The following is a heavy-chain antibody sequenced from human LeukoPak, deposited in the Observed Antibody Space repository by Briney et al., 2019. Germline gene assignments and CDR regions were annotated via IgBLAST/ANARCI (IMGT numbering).Heavy chain of an antibody. V-gene: IGHV3-23*01. CDR3: AKVNPPRGGRSGWYEANDY. Sequence: PGGSLRLSCAASGFTFSSYVMSWVRQAPGKGLEWVSAISSGGGPSYADSVKGRFTISRDNSKNTLYLLMNSLRAEDTAMYYCAKVNPPRGGRSGWYEANDYWGQGTLVTVSS. J-gene: IGHJ4*02. CDR1: GFTFSSYV. CDR2: ISSGGGP. D-gene: IGHD6-19*01.